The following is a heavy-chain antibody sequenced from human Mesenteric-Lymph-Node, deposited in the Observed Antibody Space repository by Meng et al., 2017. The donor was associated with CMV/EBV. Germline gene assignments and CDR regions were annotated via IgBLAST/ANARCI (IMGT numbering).Heavy chain of an antibody. Sequence: ASVKVSCKSFGYTFTGFDLHWVRQAPGQGLEWMGWINPYSGDTSYAQTFEGRVIMTRDKAITSVTLELNNLTSDDTAVFYCVRHNFDTAFDIWGQGTLVTVSS. CDR2: INPYSGDT. CDR1: GYTFTGFD. J-gene: IGHJ3*02. V-gene: IGHV1-2*02. CDR3: VRHNFDTAFDI. D-gene: IGHD3-9*01.